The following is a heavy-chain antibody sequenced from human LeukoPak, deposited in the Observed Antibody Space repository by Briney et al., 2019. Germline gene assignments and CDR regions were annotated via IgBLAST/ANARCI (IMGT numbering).Heavy chain of an antibody. CDR2: INPNSGGT. CDR1: GYTFTGYY. V-gene: IGHV1-2*02. D-gene: IGHD4-17*01. Sequence: ASVKVSCKASGYTFTGYYMHWVRQAPGQGLEWMGWINPNSGGTNYAQRFQGRVTMTRDTSISTAYMELSRLRSDDTAVYYCARGKTRTRPNDYWGQGTLVTVSS. CDR3: ARGKTRTRPNDY. J-gene: IGHJ4*02.